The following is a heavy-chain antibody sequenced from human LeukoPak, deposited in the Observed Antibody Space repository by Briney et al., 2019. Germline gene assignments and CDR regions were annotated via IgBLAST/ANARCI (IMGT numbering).Heavy chain of an antibody. CDR1: GYTFTDYY. D-gene: IGHD3-16*02. J-gene: IGHJ5*02. CDR2: INSKSGGT. CDR3: ARDRGSYRFDP. V-gene: IGHV1-2*02. Sequence: ASVKVSCKASGYTFTDYYLHWVRQAPGQGLEWMGWINSKSGGTNYAPKFQDRVSMTRDTSLSTAYMELSRLRSDDTAVYYCARDRGSYRFDPWGQGTLVTVSS.